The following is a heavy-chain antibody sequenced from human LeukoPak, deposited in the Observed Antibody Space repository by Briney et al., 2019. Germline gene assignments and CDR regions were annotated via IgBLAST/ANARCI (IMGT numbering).Heavy chain of an antibody. CDR2: IYYSGST. J-gene: IGHJ3*02. CDR3: ARDRISGYYDSSGYYDHAFDI. V-gene: IGHV4-31*03. D-gene: IGHD3-22*01. CDR1: GGSISSGGYY. Sequence: SETLSLTCTVSGGSISSGGYYWSWIRQHPGKGLEWIGYIYYSGSTYYNPSLRSRVTISVDTSKNQFSLKLSSVTAADTAVYYCARDRISGYYDSSGYYDHAFDIWGQGTMVTVSS.